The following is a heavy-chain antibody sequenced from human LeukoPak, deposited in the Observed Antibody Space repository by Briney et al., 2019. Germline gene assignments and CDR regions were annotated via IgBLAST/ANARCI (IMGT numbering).Heavy chain of an antibody. CDR3: AKGRDSSGYGWFDP. CDR2: ISGSGGST. CDR1: GFTFSSNA. V-gene: IGHV3-23*01. D-gene: IGHD3-22*01. Sequence: GGSLRLSCAASGFTFSSNAMNWVRQAPGKGLEWVSGISGSGGSTYYADSVKGRFTISRDNSKNTLYLQMNSLRAEDTAVYYCAKGRDSSGYGWFDPWGQGTLVTVSS. J-gene: IGHJ5*02.